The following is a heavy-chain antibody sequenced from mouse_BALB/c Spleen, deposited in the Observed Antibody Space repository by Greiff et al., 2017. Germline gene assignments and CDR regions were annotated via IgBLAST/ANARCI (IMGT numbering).Heavy chain of an antibody. J-gene: IGHJ1*01. CDR3: TKSYDGYFDV. CDR1: GYTFTSYY. Sequence: VQLLESGAGLVKPGDSVKFSCKVSGYTFTSYYMYWVKQRPGQGLEWIGGINPSNGGTNFNEKFKSKATLTVDKSSSTAYMQLISLTSEDSAVYYCTKSYDGYFDVWGAGTTVTVSS. D-gene: IGHD2-10*01. V-gene: IGHV1S81*02. CDR2: INPSNGGT.